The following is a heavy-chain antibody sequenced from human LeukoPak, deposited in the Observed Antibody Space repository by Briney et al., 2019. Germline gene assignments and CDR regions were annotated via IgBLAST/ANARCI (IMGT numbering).Heavy chain of an antibody. CDR2: IYPGDSDT. J-gene: IGHJ4*02. CDR3: ARTVATTLCAFDF. D-gene: IGHD3/OR15-3a*01. V-gene: IGHV5-51*01. Sequence: WEALKISCRGIAYTFTRHWIGWVRQMPGKGLEWMGIIYPGDSDTRYSPSFQGQVTISADKSSNTAYVQWKSLKASDTAIYYCARTVATTLCAFDFWGQETLVTVAS. CDR1: AYTFTRHW.